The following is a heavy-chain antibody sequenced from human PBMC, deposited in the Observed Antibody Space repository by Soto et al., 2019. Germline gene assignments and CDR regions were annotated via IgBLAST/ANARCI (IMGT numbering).Heavy chain of an antibody. V-gene: IGHV3-23*01. Sequence: EVQLLESGGGLVQPGGSLRLSCAASGFTFSSYAMSWVRQAPGKGLEWVSAISGSGGSTYYADSVKGRFTISRDNSKNTLYLQMNSLRAEDTAVYYCAKPGRRYCSSTSCRYNWFDPCGQGTLVTVSS. J-gene: IGHJ5*02. CDR1: GFTFSSYA. CDR3: AKPGRRYCSSTSCRYNWFDP. D-gene: IGHD2-2*01. CDR2: ISGSGGST.